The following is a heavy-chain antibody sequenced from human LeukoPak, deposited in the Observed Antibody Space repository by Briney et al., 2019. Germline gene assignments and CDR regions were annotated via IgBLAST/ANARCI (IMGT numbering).Heavy chain of an antibody. V-gene: IGHV3-21*01. CDR1: GFTFSDYT. CDR2: ISSSSSYI. D-gene: IGHD3-10*01. J-gene: IGHJ6*03. Sequence: GGSLRLSCAASGFTFSDYTMNWVRQAPGKGLEWVSSISSSSSYIYYADSVKGRFTISRDNAKKSLYLQMNSLRVEDTAVYYCARSELGYNYYYMDVWGKGTTVTISS. CDR3: ARSELGYNYYYMDV.